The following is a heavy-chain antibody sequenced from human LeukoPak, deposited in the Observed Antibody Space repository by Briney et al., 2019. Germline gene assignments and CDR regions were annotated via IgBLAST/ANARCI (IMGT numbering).Heavy chain of an antibody. CDR2: IYYSGST. CDR3: ARDVVVTAAFDI. CDR1: GGSISSSSYY. J-gene: IGHJ3*02. Sequence: SETLSLTCTVSGGSISSSSYYWGWIRQPPGKGLEWIGSIYYSGSTYYNPSLKSRVTISVDPSKNQFSLKLSSVTAADTAVYYCARDVVVTAAFDIWGQGTMVTVSS. D-gene: IGHD2-21*02. V-gene: IGHV4-39*07.